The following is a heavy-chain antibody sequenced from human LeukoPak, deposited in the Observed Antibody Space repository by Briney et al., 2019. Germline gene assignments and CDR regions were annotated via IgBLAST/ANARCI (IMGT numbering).Heavy chain of an antibody. CDR1: GYTFSGYY. CDR3: ARVRIAAALDY. CDR2: INPNSGGT. V-gene: IGHV1-2*06. D-gene: IGHD6-13*01. Sequence: GASVKVSCKASGYTFSGYYMHWVRQAPGQGLEWMGRINPNSGGTNYAQKFQGRVTMTRDTSITTAYMELSRLRSEDTAVYYCARVRIAAALDYWGQGTLVTVSS. J-gene: IGHJ4*02.